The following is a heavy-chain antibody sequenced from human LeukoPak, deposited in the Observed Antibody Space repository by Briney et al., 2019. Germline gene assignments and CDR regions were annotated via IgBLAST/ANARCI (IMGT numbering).Heavy chain of an antibody. CDR1: GFTFSSYW. Sequence: GGSLRLSCAASGFTFSSYWMSWVRQAPGKGLEWVANIKQDGSEKYYVDSVKGRFTISRGNAENSVYLQMNSLRAEDTAVYYCARAGGSGSYCHDWGQGTLVTVSS. J-gene: IGHJ4*02. D-gene: IGHD3-10*01. V-gene: IGHV3-7*01. CDR2: IKQDGSEK. CDR3: ARAGGSGSYCHD.